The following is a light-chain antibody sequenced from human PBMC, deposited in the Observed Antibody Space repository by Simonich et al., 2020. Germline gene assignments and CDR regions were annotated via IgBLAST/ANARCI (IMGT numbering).Light chain of an antibody. V-gene: IGLV1-47*01. Sequence: QSVLTQPPSASGTPGQRVTISCSGSSSNNGSNYVYWYPQLQGTAPNLLIYRNNQRPSGVPDRFSGSKSGPSASLALSGLRSEDEADYYCAAWDDSLSGVVFGGGTKLTVL. CDR2: RNN. J-gene: IGLJ2*01. CDR1: SSNNGSNY. CDR3: AAWDDSLSGVV.